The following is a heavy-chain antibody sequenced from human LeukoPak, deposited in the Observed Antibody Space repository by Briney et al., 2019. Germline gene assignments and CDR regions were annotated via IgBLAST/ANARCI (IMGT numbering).Heavy chain of an antibody. CDR3: ARDSSGWYARYFDL. J-gene: IGHJ2*01. CDR2: IYHSGST. D-gene: IGHD6-19*01. V-gene: IGHV4-4*02. CDR1: GGSISSSNW. Sequence: SGTLSLTCAVSGGSISSSNWWSWVRQPPGKGLEWIGEIYHSGSTNYNPSLKSRVTISVDKSKNQFSLKLSSVTAADTAVYYCARDSSGWYARYFDLWGRGTLVTVSS.